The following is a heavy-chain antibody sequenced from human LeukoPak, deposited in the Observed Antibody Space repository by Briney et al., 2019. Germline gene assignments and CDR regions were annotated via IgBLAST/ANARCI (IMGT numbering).Heavy chain of an antibody. D-gene: IGHD2-15*01. CDR2: IYTNTGNP. CDR1: GYTFTTYA. J-gene: IGHJ4*02. CDR3: ARARDCSGGNCYSDY. V-gene: IGHV7-4-1*02. Sequence: ASVKVSCKASGYTFTTYAMNWVRQAPGQGLEWMGWIYTNTGNPTCAQGFTGRFVFSLDTSVSTAYLQISSLKAEDTALYYCARARDCSGGNCYSDYWGQGTLVTVSS.